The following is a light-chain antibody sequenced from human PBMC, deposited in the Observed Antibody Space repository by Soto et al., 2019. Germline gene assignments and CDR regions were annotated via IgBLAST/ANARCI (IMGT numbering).Light chain of an antibody. CDR2: LGS. CDR3: MQALQTPPWT. V-gene: IGKV2-28*01. J-gene: IGKJ1*01. Sequence: DIVMTQSPLSLPVTPGEPASISCRSSQSLLHSNGYNYLDWYLQKPGQSPQLLIYLGSNRASGVPDRFSGSGSGTAFTLKISRVEAEDVGVYYCMQALQTPPWTFGQGTKVDIK. CDR1: QSLLHSNGYNY.